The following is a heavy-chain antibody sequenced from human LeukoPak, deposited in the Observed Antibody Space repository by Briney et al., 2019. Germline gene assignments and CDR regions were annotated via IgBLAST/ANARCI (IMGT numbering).Heavy chain of an antibody. CDR1: GFTFRSYD. Sequence: GGSLRLSCAASGFTFRSYDMHWVRQVTGKGLEWVSAVGISGDTYYAGSVKGRFIISRENAKNSLYLQMNSLTAGDTAVYYCVRGGIQVSGIDEIDYWGQGTLVTVSS. J-gene: IGHJ4*02. D-gene: IGHD6-19*01. CDR2: VGISGDT. V-gene: IGHV3-13*01. CDR3: VRGGIQVSGIDEIDY.